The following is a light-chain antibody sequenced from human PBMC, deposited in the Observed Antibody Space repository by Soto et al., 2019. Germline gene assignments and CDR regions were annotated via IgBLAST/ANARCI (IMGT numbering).Light chain of an antibody. CDR1: SSDVGGYNH. J-gene: IGLJ1*01. V-gene: IGLV2-11*01. CDR2: DVS. Sequence: QSALTQPRSVSGSPGQSVTISCTGTSSDVGGYNHVSWYQQHPGKAPKLMIYDVSKRPSGVPDRFSGSKSGNTASLTVSGLQADDEADYYCSSYAGNNNYVFGTGTKLTVL. CDR3: SSYAGNNNYV.